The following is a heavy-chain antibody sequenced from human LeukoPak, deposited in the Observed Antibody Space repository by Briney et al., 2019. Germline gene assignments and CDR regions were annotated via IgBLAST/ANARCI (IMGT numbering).Heavy chain of an antibody. D-gene: IGHD3-10*01. V-gene: IGHV4-34*01. CDR1: GGSFSGYY. J-gene: IGHJ4*02. CDR3: ARRYYGSGSYYNYFDY. CDR2: INHSGST. Sequence: SETLSLTCAVYGGSFSGYYWSWIRQPPGKGLGWIGEINHSGSTNYNPSLKSRVTISVDTSKNQFSLKLSSVTAADTAVYYCARRYYGSGSYYNYFDYWGQGTLVTVSS.